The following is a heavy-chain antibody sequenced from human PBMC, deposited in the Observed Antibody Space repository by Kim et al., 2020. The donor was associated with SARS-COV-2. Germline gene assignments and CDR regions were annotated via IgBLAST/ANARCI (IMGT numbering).Heavy chain of an antibody. V-gene: IGHV7-4-1*02. D-gene: IGHD3-16*01. CDR3: ARDPALLGNYFDY. Sequence: YAQGVKGRFVFSLDTSVSTAYLQISSLKAEDTAVYYCARDPALLGNYFDYWGQGTLVTVSS. J-gene: IGHJ4*02.